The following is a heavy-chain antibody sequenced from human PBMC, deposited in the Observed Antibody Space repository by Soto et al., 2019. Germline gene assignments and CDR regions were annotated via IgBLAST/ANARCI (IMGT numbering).Heavy chain of an antibody. Sequence: GGSLRLSCATSGFTFSSYWMHWVRQAPGKGLVWVSRLNIDGSTSDYADSVRGRFTISRDNAQNTLYLQMNSLRVEDTAVYYCARSGAAGTWGKFDSWGQGTLVTVSS. D-gene: IGHD6-13*01. CDR2: LNIDGSTS. J-gene: IGHJ4*02. CDR3: ARSGAAGTWGKFDS. CDR1: GFTFSSYW. V-gene: IGHV3-74*01.